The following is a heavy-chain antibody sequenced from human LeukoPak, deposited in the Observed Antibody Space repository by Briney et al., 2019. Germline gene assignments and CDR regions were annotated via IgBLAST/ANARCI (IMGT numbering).Heavy chain of an antibody. CDR1: GYSISSGYY. Sequence: RSSETLSLXCTVSGYSISSGYYRVWIRQPPGKGLEWIGCIYHSGTTYYNPSLKSRITISVDTSKNQFSLKLSSVTAADTAMYYCARDQPYMDVWGKGTTVTVSS. CDR2: IYHSGTT. J-gene: IGHJ6*03. V-gene: IGHV4-38-2*02. CDR3: ARDQPYMDV.